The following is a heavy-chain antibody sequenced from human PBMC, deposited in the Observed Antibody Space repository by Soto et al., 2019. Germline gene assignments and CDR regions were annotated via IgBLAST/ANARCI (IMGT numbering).Heavy chain of an antibody. CDR1: GFTFSSYG. J-gene: IGHJ2*01. V-gene: IGHV3-30*03. Sequence: QVQLVESGGGVVQPGRSLRLSCAASGFTFSSYGMHWVRQAPGKGLEWVAVISYDGSNKYYADSVKGRFTISRDNSKNTLYLQMNSLRAEDKAVYYCAILPLGGYNLDFDLWGRGTLVTVSA. CDR2: ISYDGSNK. CDR3: AILPLGGYNLDFDL. D-gene: IGHD1-20*01.